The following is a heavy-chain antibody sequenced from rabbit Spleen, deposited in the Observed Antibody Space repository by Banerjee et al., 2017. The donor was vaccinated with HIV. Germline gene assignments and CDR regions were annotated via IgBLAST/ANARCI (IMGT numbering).Heavy chain of an antibody. J-gene: IGHJ4*01. CDR3: ARTADSSSNTAFNM. CDR2: IIPGNSGDI. D-gene: IGHD4-2*01. V-gene: IGHV1S45*01. CDR1: GFTLSSGYW. Sequence: QEQLEESGGDLVKPEGSLTLTCTASGFTLSSGYWICWVRQAPGKGLEWITCIIPGNSGDIGYASWAKGRFTISKISSTTVTLQMTSLTAADTATYFCARTADSSSNTAFNMWGPGTLVTVS.